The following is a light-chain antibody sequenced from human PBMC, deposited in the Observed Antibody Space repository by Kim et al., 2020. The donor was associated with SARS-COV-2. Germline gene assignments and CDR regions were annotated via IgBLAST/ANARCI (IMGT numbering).Light chain of an antibody. V-gene: IGKV1-5*01. J-gene: IGKJ4*01. CDR2: DAS. Sequence: DNQMTQSHSALSASVGDRVTITCRASQSIDSWLAWYQEKPGKAPKVLIYDASTLESGVPSRFSGSGSGTEFTLTISSLQPDDFATYYCQHNRSYPLTFGGGTKVDIK. CDR1: QSIDSW. CDR3: QHNRSYPLT.